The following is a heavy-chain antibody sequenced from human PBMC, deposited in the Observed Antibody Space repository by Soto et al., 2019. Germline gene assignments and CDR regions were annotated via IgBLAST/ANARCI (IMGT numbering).Heavy chain of an antibody. CDR3: AREGSAATPGWFDP. D-gene: IGHD2-15*01. J-gene: IGHJ5*02. CDR2: VYHSGTT. CDR1: GGSIISVGFS. V-gene: IGHV4-31*03. Sequence: PSETLSLTCTVSGGSIISVGFSWSWIRHHPGKGLEWIGYVYHSGTTYYNPSLESRATFSVDTSKNQFSLKLSSVTAADTAVYYCAREGSAATPGWFDPWGQGIQVTVSS.